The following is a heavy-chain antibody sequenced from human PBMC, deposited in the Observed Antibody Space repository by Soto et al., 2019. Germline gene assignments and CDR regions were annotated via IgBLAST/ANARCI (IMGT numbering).Heavy chain of an antibody. CDR2: IYSGGST. J-gene: IGHJ4*02. CDR1: GFTVSSNY. Sequence: GSLRLSCSASGFTVSSNYMSSVRQAPGKGLEWVSVIYSGGSTYYADSVKGRFTISRDNSKNTLYLQMNSLSAEDTAVYYCARDRVAALVFDYWGQGTLVTVSS. V-gene: IGHV3-66*01. D-gene: IGHD6-6*01. CDR3: ARDRVAALVFDY.